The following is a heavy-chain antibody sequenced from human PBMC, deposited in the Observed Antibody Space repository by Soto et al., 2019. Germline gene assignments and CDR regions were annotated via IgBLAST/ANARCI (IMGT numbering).Heavy chain of an antibody. J-gene: IGHJ5*02. Sequence: SETLSLTCAVSGGSISSGSYAWSWIRQPPGKGLEWIGYIYHSGSTYYNPSLKSRVTISVDRSKNQFSLKLSSVTAADTAVYYCARGQGRPVNWFDPWGQGTLVTVSS. V-gene: IGHV4-30-2*01. CDR3: ARGQGRPVNWFDP. CDR2: IYHSGST. CDR1: GGSISSGSYA.